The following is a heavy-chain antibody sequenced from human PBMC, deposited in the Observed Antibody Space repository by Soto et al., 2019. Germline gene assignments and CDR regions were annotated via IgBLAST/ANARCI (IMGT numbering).Heavy chain of an antibody. Sequence: SETLSLTCTVSGGSISSYYWSWIRQPPGKGLGWIGYIYYSGSTNYNPSLKSRVTISVXXXXXXFXLXLXXXTAAXTAVYYCARKSSSGYYNFDYWGQGTLVTSPQ. CDR2: IYYSGST. V-gene: IGHV4-59*01. J-gene: IGHJ4*02. CDR1: GGSISSYY. CDR3: ARKSSSGYYNFDY. D-gene: IGHD3-22*01.